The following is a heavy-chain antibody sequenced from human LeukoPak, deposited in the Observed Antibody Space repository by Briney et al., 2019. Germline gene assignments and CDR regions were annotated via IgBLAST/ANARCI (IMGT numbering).Heavy chain of an antibody. Sequence: SETLSLTCTVSGGSISSGSYYWSWLRQPAGKGLEWIGRIYTSGSTNYNPSLKSRVTISVDTSKNQFSLKLSSVTAADTAVYYCASSPCSGGSCYYFDYWGQGNLVTVSS. D-gene: IGHD2-15*01. V-gene: IGHV4-61*02. CDR2: IYTSGST. J-gene: IGHJ4*02. CDR3: ASSPCSGGSCYYFDY. CDR1: GGSISSGSYY.